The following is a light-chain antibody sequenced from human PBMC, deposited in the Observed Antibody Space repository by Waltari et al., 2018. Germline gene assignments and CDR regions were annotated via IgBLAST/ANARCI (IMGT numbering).Light chain of an antibody. CDR1: QSVGRT. Sequence: EIVLTQSPGSLSLSPGDRATLSCRASQSVGRTLAWYQQRPGQAPRHLIYDASSRATGIRDMFSGSGSGTDFSLTISRLEPEDFAVYYCQKYGTRPATFGQGTKVEVK. CDR2: DAS. V-gene: IGKV3-20*01. CDR3: QKYGTRPAT. J-gene: IGKJ1*01.